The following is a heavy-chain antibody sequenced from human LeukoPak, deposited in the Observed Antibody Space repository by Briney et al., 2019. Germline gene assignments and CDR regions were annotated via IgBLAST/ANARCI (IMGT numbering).Heavy chain of an antibody. V-gene: IGHV3-7*04. Sequence: GGAPRLSCAAPGFTFSSYWMSWVRQAPGKGLEGVGNIKQAGSEKYYVDSVKGRFTISGDNAKISLYLQMNSLRAEDTAVYYCAREKEYYYDSSAYPDWGQGTLVTVSS. CDR3: AREKEYYYDSSAYPD. J-gene: IGHJ4*02. D-gene: IGHD3-22*01. CDR1: GFTFSSYW. CDR2: IKQAGSEK.